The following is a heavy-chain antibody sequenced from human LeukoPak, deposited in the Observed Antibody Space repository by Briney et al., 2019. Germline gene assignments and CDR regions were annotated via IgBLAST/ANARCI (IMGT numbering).Heavy chain of an antibody. CDR3: ARIPRTWLRFPYFDY. V-gene: IGHV3-30-3*01. CDR2: ISYEGSNK. CDR1: AFTFSNYT. Sequence: GRSLRLSCAASAFTFSNYTMHWGRQGHDKGMEWEAVISYEGSNKYYADSVKGRFTISRDNSKNTLYLQMNSLRGEDTAVYYCARIPRTWLRFPYFDYWGQGTLVTVSS. D-gene: IGHD5-12*01. J-gene: IGHJ4*02.